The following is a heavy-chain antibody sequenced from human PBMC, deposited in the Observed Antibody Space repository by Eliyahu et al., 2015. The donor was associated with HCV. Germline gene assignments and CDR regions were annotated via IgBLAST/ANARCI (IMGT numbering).Heavy chain of an antibody. D-gene: IGHD3-10*01. V-gene: IGHV1-46*01. CDR3: ARSKGIWFGEEVGY. CDR2: INPSGGSX. Sequence: QVQLVQSGAEVKKPGASVKVSCXASGYTXXSYYMHWVRQXPGQGLXWMGIINPSGGSXSXAQKFQGRVTMTRDTSTSTVYMELSSLRSEDTAVYYCARSKGIWFGEEVGYWGQGTLVTVSS. J-gene: IGHJ4*02. CDR1: GYTXXSYY.